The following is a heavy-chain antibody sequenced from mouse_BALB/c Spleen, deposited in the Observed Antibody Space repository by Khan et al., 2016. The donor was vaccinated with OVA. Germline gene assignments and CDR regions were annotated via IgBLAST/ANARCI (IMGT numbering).Heavy chain of an antibody. CDR2: IWSGGTT. Sequence: QVQLKESGPGLVQPSQSLSITCTASGFSLTTYGVHWVRQSPGKGLEWLGVIWSGGTTAYNAAFISRLSITKDNSKSQVFFKMNSLQADDTAIYYCARNSYMYDFTYWGQGTLVTVSA. J-gene: IGHJ3*01. CDR3: ARNSYMYDFTY. CDR1: GFSLTTYG. V-gene: IGHV2-2*01. D-gene: IGHD2-14*01.